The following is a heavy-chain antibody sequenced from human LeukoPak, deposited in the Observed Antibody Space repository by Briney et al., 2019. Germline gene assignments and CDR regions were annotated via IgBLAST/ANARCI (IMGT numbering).Heavy chain of an antibody. CDR3: ARARGGDSLFDS. V-gene: IGHV3-74*01. CDR1: GFTFSSYW. CDR2: INSDGSST. Sequence: GGSLRLSCAASGFTFSSYWMHWVRQAPGKGLVWVSRINSDGSSTSYADSVKGRLTISRDNAKNTLYLQMNSLRAEDTAVYYCARARGGDSLFDSWGQGTLVTVSS. D-gene: IGHD2-21*02. J-gene: IGHJ4*02.